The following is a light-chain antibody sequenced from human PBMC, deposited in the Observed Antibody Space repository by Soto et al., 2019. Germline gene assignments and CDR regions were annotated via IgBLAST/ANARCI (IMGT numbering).Light chain of an antibody. V-gene: IGKV1-12*01. Sequence: DIQMTQSPSSVSASVGDRVTITCRASQDISTWLAWFQQKPGEAPRLLIYTASSLHTGVPSRFSGSGSGTDFTLTITSLQPEDFAIYYCQQGNSFPLTFGGGTKVEIK. CDR2: TAS. CDR3: QQGNSFPLT. J-gene: IGKJ4*01. CDR1: QDISTW.